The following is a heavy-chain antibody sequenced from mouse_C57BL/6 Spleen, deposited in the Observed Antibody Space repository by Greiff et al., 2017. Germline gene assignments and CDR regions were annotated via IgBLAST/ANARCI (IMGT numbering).Heavy chain of an antibody. CDR1: GYSITSGYY. D-gene: IGHD2-3*01. CDR2: ISDDGGT. J-gene: IGHJ2*01. V-gene: IGHV3-6*01. CDR3: ARGGWLLGGNFDY. Sequence: EVQLQQSGPGLVKPSPSLSLSCSVTGYSITSGYYWNWIRQFPGNKLEWMCYISDDGGTNYTPSLKNPITITRDTSKNPVFLKLNSVTTEDTATYYCARGGWLLGGNFDYWGQGTTLTVSS.